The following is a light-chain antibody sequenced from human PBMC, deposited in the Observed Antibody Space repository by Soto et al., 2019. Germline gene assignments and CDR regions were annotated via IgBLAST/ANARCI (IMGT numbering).Light chain of an antibody. CDR2: DAS. CDR3: QQRSNWRFT. V-gene: IGKV3-11*01. J-gene: IGKJ3*01. CDR1: QSVSSY. Sequence: EIVLTQSPATLSLSPGERATLSCRASQSVSSYLAWYQQKPGQAPRLLIYDASNRATGIPARFSGSGSGTDFTLTIIRLEPEDFAVYYCQQRSNWRFTFGPGTKVDIK.